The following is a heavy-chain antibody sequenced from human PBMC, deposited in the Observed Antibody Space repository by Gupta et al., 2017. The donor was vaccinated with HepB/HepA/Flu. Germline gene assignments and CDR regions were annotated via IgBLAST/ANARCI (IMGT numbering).Heavy chain of an antibody. CDR1: GFILSDYY. CDR3: ARDGTRSYSADY. CDR2: ISTGGTI. Sequence: QLQLVESGGGLVKPGGSLRLSCAASGFILSDYYINWIRQAPGKGLEWVSFISTGGTIYYADSVKGRFTISRDNAKNSLYLQMNSLRIEDTAVYYCARDGTRSYSADYWGQGTLVTVSS. D-gene: IGHD1-26*01. J-gene: IGHJ4*02. V-gene: IGHV3-11*01.